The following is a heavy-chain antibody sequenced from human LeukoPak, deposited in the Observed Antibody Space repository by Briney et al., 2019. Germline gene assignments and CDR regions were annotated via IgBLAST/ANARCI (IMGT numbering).Heavy chain of an antibody. CDR3: ARTPYGITSCCTDY. D-gene: IGHD2-2*02. V-gene: IGHV5-51*01. J-gene: IGHJ4*02. CDR1: GYTFTNYW. CDR2: IYAGDSDT. Sequence: PGASLQISCQGSGYTFTNYWIGWVRQLPGKGLEWMGVIYAGDSDTRYSPSFQGQVTISVDQSISTAYLQWSSLKASDTAMYYCARTPYGITSCCTDYWGQGTLVTVSS.